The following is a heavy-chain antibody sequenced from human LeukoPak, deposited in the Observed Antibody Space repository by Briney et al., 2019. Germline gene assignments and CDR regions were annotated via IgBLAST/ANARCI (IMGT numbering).Heavy chain of an antibody. Sequence: GGSLRLSCEASGFTFTTYSMTWVRQAPGKGLEWVSIISSGSSAIFSADALKGRFTISRDDAKNSLYLQMNSLRAEDTALYYCAKDMDYDSSVPDYWGQGTLVTVSS. V-gene: IGHV3-21*04. D-gene: IGHD3-22*01. CDR3: AKDMDYDSSVPDY. J-gene: IGHJ4*02. CDR1: GFTFTTYS. CDR2: ISSGSSAI.